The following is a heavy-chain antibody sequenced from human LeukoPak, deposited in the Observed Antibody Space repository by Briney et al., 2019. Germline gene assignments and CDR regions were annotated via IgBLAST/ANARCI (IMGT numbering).Heavy chain of an antibody. CDR2: IYPDDSDT. Sequence: GESLKISCKGSGYSFTSYWIGWVRQMPGKGPEWMGIIYPDDSDTRYRPSFQGQVTISADKSISTAYLQWNSLKASDTAMYYCARHVGLRYNYGQFDCWGQGTLVTVSS. CDR1: GYSFTSYW. CDR3: ARHVGLRYNYGQFDC. J-gene: IGHJ4*02. V-gene: IGHV5-51*01. D-gene: IGHD5-18*01.